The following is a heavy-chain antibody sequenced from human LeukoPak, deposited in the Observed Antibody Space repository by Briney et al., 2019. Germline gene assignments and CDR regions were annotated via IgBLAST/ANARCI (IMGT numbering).Heavy chain of an antibody. CDR1: GGSISSSSYY. D-gene: IGHD4-17*01. CDR3: ARHPLHYGDYN. V-gene: IGHV4-39*01. J-gene: IGHJ4*02. CDR2: IYYSGST. Sequence: PSETLSLTCTVSGGSISSSSYYWGWIRQPPGKGLEWIGSIYYSGSTYYNPSLKSRVTISVDTSKNQFSLKLSSVTAADTAVYYCARHPLHYGDYNWGQGTLVTVSS.